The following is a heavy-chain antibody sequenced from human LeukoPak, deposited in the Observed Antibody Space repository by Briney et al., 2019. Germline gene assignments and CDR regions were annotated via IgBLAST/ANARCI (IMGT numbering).Heavy chain of an antibody. CDR2: IIPIFGTA. Sequence: ASVKVSCKASGGTFSSYAISWVRQAPGQGLEWMGGIIPIFGTANYAQKFQGRVTITADESTSTAYMELSSLRSEDTAVYYCARLLTAIDAFDIWGLGTMVTVSS. D-gene: IGHD2-21*02. V-gene: IGHV1-69*13. CDR1: GGTFSSYA. J-gene: IGHJ3*02. CDR3: ARLLTAIDAFDI.